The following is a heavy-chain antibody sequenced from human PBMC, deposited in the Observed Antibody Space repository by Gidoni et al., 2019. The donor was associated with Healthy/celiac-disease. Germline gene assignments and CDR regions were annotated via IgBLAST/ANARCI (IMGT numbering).Heavy chain of an antibody. Sequence: QLQLQESGPGLVKPSETLSLTCTVSGGSISSSSYYWGWIRQPPGKGLDWIGSIYYSGSTYYNPSLKGRVTISVDTSKNQFSLKRSSVTAADTAVYYCARHCGAIAARVGGGFDPWGQGTLVTVSS. CDR2: IYYSGST. J-gene: IGHJ5*02. CDR1: GGSISSSSYY. CDR3: ARHCGAIAARVGGGFDP. V-gene: IGHV4-39*01. D-gene: IGHD6-6*01.